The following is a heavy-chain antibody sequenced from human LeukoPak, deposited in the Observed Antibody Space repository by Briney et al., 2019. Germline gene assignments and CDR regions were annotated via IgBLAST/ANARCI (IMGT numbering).Heavy chain of an antibody. D-gene: IGHD1-26*01. J-gene: IGHJ4*02. CDR1: GYTFTVYY. CDR2: INPNSGGA. V-gene: IGHV1-2*02. Sequence: ASVKVSCKASGYTFTVYYLHWMRQAPGLGLEWMGWINPNSGGANYAQKFQGRVTMTRDTSINTAYMELNSLRSDDTAIYYCARGPADGSYDYWGQGTLVTFSS. CDR3: ARGPADGSYDY.